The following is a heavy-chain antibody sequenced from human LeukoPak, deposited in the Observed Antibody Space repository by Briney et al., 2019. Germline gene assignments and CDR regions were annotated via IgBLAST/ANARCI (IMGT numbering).Heavy chain of an antibody. CDR2: IYHSGST. Sequence: SETLSLTCTVSGYSISSGYYWGWIRQPPGKGLEWIGSIYHSGSTYYNPSLKSRVTISVDTSKNQFSLKLSSVTAADTAVYYCARAYYSSGWANFDYWGQGTLVTVCS. J-gene: IGHJ4*02. CDR3: ARAYYSSGWANFDY. V-gene: IGHV4-38-2*02. CDR1: GYSISSGYY. D-gene: IGHD6-19*01.